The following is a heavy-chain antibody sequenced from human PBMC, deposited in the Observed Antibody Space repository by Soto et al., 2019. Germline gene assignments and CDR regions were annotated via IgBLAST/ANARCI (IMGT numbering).Heavy chain of an antibody. CDR1: GGPFSTSDYY. J-gene: IGHJ4*02. CDR2: VYYIGTT. V-gene: IGHV4-39*01. Sequence: PSETLSLTCTVSGGPFSTSDYYWAWIRQSPGKGLEWIGNVYYIGTTYNNPSLESRVTISVNTSKKQFSLKLSSVTAADTAVYYCARQNARKTVNMIRGLIDYWGPGTLVTVSS. D-gene: IGHD3-10*01. CDR3: ARQNARKTVNMIRGLIDY.